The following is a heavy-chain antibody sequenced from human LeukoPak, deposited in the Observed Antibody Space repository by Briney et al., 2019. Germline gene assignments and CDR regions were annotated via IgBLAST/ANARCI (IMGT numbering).Heavy chain of an antibody. V-gene: IGHV4-34*01. J-gene: IGHJ3*02. CDR2: IKHSGST. Sequence: SETLSLTCAVYGGSFSGYYGSGIRQPPGKGLEGIGEIKHSGSTNYNPSLKRRVTISVDTSKNQFSLKLSSVTAADTAVYYCARRSGYEDAFDIWGQGTMVTVSS. D-gene: IGHD6-13*01. CDR1: GGSFSGYY. CDR3: ARRSGYEDAFDI.